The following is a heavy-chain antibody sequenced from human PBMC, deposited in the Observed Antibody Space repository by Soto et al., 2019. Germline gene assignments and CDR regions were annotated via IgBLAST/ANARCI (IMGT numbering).Heavy chain of an antibody. V-gene: IGHV3-21*06. CDR3: ARESENLTSNFDY. CDR2: ISSTTNYI. D-gene: IGHD2-21*01. CDR1: GFTFTRYS. Sequence: EVQLVESGGGLAKPGGSLRLSCAASGFTFTRYSMNWVRQAPGKGLEWVSSISSTTNYIYYGDSMKGRFTIARDNDKNSLYLEMNSLRAEDTAAYYCARESENLTSNFDYWGQGTLVTVSS. J-gene: IGHJ4*02.